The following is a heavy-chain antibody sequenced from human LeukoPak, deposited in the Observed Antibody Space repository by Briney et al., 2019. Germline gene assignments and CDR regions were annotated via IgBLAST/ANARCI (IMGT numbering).Heavy chain of an antibody. CDR2: INHSGST. CDR3: ARGQNFWSAGVDY. J-gene: IGHJ4*02. V-gene: IGHV4-34*01. Sequence: SETLFLTCSVSGGSINSYYWSWIRQPPGKGLEWIGEINHSGSTNYNPSLKSRVTISVDTSKNQFSLKLSSVTAADTAVYYCARGQNFWSAGVDYWGQGTLVTVSS. D-gene: IGHD3-3*01. CDR1: GGSINSYY.